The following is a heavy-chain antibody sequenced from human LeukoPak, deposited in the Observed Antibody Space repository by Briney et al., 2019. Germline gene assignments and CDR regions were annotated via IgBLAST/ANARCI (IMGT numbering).Heavy chain of an antibody. V-gene: IGHV4-34*01. Sequence: SETLSLTCAVYGGSFSGYYWSWLRQPPGKGLEWIGEINHSGSTNYNPSLKSRVTISVDTSKNQFSLKLSSVTAADTAVYYCARGRVGRYVVVTGRTTGFFDYWGQGTLVTVSS. CDR2: INHSGST. CDR1: GGSFSGYY. J-gene: IGHJ4*02. D-gene: IGHD2-21*02. CDR3: ARGRVGRYVVVTGRTTGFFDY.